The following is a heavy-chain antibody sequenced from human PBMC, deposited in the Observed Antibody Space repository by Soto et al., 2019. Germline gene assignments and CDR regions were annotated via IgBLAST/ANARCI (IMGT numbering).Heavy chain of an antibody. D-gene: IGHD3-10*01. Sequence: QVQLQESGPGLVKPSETLSLTCTVSGGSISSYYWSWIRQPPGKGLEWIGYIYYSGSTNYNPSLKRRVTISVDTSKNQFSLKLSSGTDADTAVYYCARYGSGSSVWFDTWGQGTLVTVSS. V-gene: IGHV4-59*01. CDR3: ARYGSGSSVWFDT. CDR1: GGSISSYY. CDR2: IYYSGST. J-gene: IGHJ5*02.